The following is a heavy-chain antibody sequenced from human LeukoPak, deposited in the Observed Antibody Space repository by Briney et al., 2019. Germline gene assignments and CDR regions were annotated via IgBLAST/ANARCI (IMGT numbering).Heavy chain of an antibody. J-gene: IGHJ4*02. CDR2: INHSGST. CDR3: ARGRSGGAGGYSYGFPTRFDY. V-gene: IGHV4-34*01. Sequence: PSETLSLTCAVYGGSFSGYYWSWIRQPPGKGLEWIGEINHSGSTNYNPSLKSRVTISVDTSKIQFSLKLSSVTAADTAVYYCARGRSGGAGGYSYGFPTRFDYWGQGTLVTVSS. CDR1: GGSFSGYY. D-gene: IGHD5-18*01.